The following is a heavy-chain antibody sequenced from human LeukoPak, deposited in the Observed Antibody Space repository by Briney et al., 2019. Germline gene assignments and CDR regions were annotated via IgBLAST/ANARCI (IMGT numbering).Heavy chain of an antibody. J-gene: IGHJ5*02. Sequence: PSETLSLTCAVYGWSFNDYYWNWIRQPPGKGLEWIGEINARGDTDYNPSLKSRVTISVDTSKKQFTLRFTSTIAADTAVYYCVRGPVPAARGYNWFDPWGQGTLVTVSS. CDR2: INARGDT. CDR1: GWSFNDYY. V-gene: IGHV4-34*01. CDR3: VRGPVPAARGYNWFDP. D-gene: IGHD2-2*01.